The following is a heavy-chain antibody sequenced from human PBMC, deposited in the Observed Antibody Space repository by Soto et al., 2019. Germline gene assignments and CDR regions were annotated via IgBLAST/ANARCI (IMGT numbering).Heavy chain of an antibody. D-gene: IGHD2-21*02. V-gene: IGHV4-30-4*01. CDR1: CGSISSGDYC. J-gene: IGHJ6*02. CDR2: IYYSGST. CDR3: AREVTVVTPTYYYYYGMDV. Sequence: PSEALSLTCTVSCGSISSGDYCWSWIRQPPGKGLEWIGYIYYSGSTYYNPSLKGRVTISVDTSKNQFSLKLSSVTAADTAVYYCAREVTVVTPTYYYYYGMDVWGQGTTVTVSS.